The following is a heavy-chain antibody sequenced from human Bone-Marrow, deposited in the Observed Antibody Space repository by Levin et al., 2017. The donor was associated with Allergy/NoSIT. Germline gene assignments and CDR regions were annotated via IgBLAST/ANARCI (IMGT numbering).Heavy chain of an antibody. CDR2: ISSSSSTI. D-gene: IGHD3-22*01. CDR3: ARIYDSSGQEDFDY. J-gene: IGHJ4*02. Sequence: GGSLRLSCAASGFTFSSYSMNWVRQAPGKGLEWVSYISSSSSTIYYADSVKGRFTISRDNAKNSLYLQMNSLRAEDTAVYYCARIYDSSGQEDFDYWGQGTLVTVSS. V-gene: IGHV3-48*04. CDR1: GFTFSSYS.